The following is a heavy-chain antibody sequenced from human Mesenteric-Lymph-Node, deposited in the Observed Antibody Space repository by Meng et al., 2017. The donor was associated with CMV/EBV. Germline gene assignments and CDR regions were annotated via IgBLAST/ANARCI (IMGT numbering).Heavy chain of an antibody. CDR2: IYHSGST. J-gene: IGHJ4*02. V-gene: IGHV4-38-2*02. D-gene: IGHD3-10*01. CDR3: ARGTMVRGAFDY. CDR1: GYSISSGYY. Sequence: SETLSLTCTVSGYSISSGYYWGWIRQPPGKGLEWIGSIYHSGSTYYNPSLKSRVTISVDTSKNQFSLKLSSVTAADTAVYYCARGTMVRGAFDYWGQGTLVTVSS.